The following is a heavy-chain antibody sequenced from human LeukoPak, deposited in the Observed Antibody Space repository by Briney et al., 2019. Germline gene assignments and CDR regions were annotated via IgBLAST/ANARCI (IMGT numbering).Heavy chain of an antibody. V-gene: IGHV1-18*01. J-gene: IGHJ4*02. CDR3: ARHDCSSTSCYGNFDY. CDR2: ISAYNGNT. CDR1: GYTFTSYG. Sequence: GASVKVSCKASGYTFTSYGISWVRQAPGQGLEWMGWISAYNGNTNYAQKLQGRVTMTTDTSTRTAYMELRSLRSDDTAVYYCARHDCSSTSCYGNFDYWGQGTLVTVSS. D-gene: IGHD2-2*01.